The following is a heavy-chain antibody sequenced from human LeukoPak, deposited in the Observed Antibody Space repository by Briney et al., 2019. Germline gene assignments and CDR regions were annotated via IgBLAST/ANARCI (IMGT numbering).Heavy chain of an antibody. CDR2: TYYRSKWYN. CDR3: ARGQGSAAGVYNWFDP. Sequence: SQTLSLTCAISGDSVSSNSAAWNWIRQSPSRGLEWLGRTYYRSKWYNDYAVSVKSRITINPDTSKNQFSLQLNSVTPEDTAVYYCARGQGSAAGVYNWFDPWGQGTLVTVSS. D-gene: IGHD6-13*01. CDR1: GDSVSSNSAA. J-gene: IGHJ5*02. V-gene: IGHV6-1*01.